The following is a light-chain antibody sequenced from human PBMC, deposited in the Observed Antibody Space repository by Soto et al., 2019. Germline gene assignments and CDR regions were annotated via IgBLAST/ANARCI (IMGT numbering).Light chain of an antibody. CDR3: QQFGAGSPWT. CDR2: KAS. Sequence: DIQVTQSPSTLSASVGDRVTITCRASQSISTWFAWFQQKPGRAPKVLISKASTLESGVPSRFSGDGSGTEFTLTISSLQTDDLATYYCQQFGAGSPWTFGQGTKVELK. V-gene: IGKV1-5*03. CDR1: QSISTW. J-gene: IGKJ1*01.